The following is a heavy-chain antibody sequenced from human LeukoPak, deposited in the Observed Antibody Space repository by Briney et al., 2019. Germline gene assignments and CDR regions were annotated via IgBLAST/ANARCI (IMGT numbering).Heavy chain of an antibody. CDR1: GFTFSSYE. J-gene: IGHJ4*02. CDR3: ASRIVGTPDYFDY. V-gene: IGHV3-48*03. Sequence: GSLRLSCAASGFTFSSYEMNWVRQAPGKGLEWVSYISSSGSTIYYADSVKGRFTISRDNAKNSLYLQMNSLRVEDTAVYYCASRIVGTPDYFDYWGQGTLVTVSS. CDR2: ISSSGSTI. D-gene: IGHD1-26*01.